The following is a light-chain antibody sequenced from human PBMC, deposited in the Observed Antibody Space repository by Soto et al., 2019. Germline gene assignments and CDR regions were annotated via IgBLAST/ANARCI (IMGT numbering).Light chain of an antibody. J-gene: IGKJ1*01. V-gene: IGKV3-11*01. CDR2: DAS. Sequence: EIVLTQSPATLSLSPGERATLSCRASQSVSSYLAWYQQKPGQAPRLLIYDASNRAPGIPARFSGSGSGTDFTLTISCLEPEDFAVYYCQQRSNWPRTFGQGTKVEIK. CDR3: QQRSNWPRT. CDR1: QSVSSY.